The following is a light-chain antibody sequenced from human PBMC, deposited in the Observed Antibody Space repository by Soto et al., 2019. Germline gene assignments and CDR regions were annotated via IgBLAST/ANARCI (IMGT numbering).Light chain of an antibody. CDR2: GAS. CDR3: QQSDTSPPA. J-gene: IGKJ2*01. Sequence: EIVLTQSPGTLSLSPGERATLSCRASQSVNSNYLAWYQQKPGQVPRPLIYGASIRAAGVPDRLSGSGSGTDFTLTISRLEPEDYAVYYCQQSDTSPPAFGQGTKLEIK. V-gene: IGKV3-20*01. CDR1: QSVNSNY.